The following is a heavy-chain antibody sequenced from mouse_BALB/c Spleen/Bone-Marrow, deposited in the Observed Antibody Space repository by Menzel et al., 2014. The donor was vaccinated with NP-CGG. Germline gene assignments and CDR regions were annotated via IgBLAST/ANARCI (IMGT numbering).Heavy chain of an antibody. CDR3: ARSGKVRNAMDF. V-gene: IGHV1S137*01. Sequence: GQLQQTGAKLVRPGVSGKISCKGSGYTFTDHAMHWVKRSHAKSLEWIGLISGYYGDAIYNQKFKGKATMTVDKSSSTAYMELDRLTSEDSAIYYCARSGKVRNAMDFWGQRTSATIST. CDR1: GYTFTDHA. J-gene: IGHJ4*01. CDR2: ISGYYGDA. D-gene: IGHD2-14*01.